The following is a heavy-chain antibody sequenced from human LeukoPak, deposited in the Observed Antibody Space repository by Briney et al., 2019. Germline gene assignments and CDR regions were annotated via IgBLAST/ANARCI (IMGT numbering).Heavy chain of an antibody. CDR1: GFTFSSYE. CDR2: ISSSGSTI. D-gene: IGHD3-10*02. V-gene: IGHV3-48*03. CDR3: AELGITMIGGV. Sequence: GGSLRLSCVASGFTFSSYEMNWVRQAPGKGLEWVSYISSSGSTIYYADSVKGRFTISRDNAKNSLYLQMNSLRAEDTAVYYCAELGITMIGGVWGKGTTVTVSS. J-gene: IGHJ6*04.